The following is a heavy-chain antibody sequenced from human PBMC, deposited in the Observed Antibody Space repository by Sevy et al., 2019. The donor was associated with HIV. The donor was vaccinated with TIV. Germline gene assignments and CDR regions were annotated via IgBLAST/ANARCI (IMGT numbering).Heavy chain of an antibody. D-gene: IGHD3-3*01. J-gene: IGHJ4*02. Sequence: GGSLRLSCAASGFTFSSYWMSWVRQAPGKGLEWVANIKQDGSEKYYVDSVKGRFTTSRDNAKNSLYLQMNSLRAEDTAVYYCARDSITIFGVVQRGSGFDYWGQGTLVTVSS. CDR3: ARDSITIFGVVQRGSGFDY. CDR2: IKQDGSEK. CDR1: GFTFSSYW. V-gene: IGHV3-7*01.